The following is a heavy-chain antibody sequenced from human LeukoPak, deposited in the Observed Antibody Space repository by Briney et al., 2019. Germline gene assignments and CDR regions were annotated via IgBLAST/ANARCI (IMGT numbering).Heavy chain of an antibody. CDR2: ISSSGNNA. J-gene: IGHJ3*01. Sequence: GGSLRLSCAASGFTFSSYWMHWVRRAPGKGLEWVSLISSSGNNAYYADSVKGRFTISRDNSKNTLSLQMNSLRVEDTAIYYCAKDIQLSTWGLGTRVTVSS. CDR3: AKDIQLST. CDR1: GFTFSSYW. V-gene: IGHV3-23*01. D-gene: IGHD5-24*01.